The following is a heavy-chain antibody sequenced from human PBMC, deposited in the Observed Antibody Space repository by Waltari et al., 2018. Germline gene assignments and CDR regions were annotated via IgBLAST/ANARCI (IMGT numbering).Heavy chain of an antibody. V-gene: IGHV3-73*01. J-gene: IGHJ6*02. CDR2: IKSKGSNYAT. Sequence: EVQLVESGGGLVQPGGSLKLSCAASGFTFGGSAMHWVRQASGKGLELVGRIKSKGSNYATAYAASVKGRFPVSRDDSKNTAYLQMDSLKTEDTAVYFCTRLSDPVSIGAMDVWGQGTTVIVSS. D-gene: IGHD3-16*01. CDR1: GFTFGGSA. CDR3: TRLSDPVSIGAMDV.